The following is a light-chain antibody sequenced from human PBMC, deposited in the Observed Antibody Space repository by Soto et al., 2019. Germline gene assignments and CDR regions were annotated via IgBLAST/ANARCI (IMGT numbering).Light chain of an antibody. CDR2: GAS. CDR1: QSVSSSY. V-gene: IGKV3-20*01. Sequence: EIVLTQSPGTLSLSPGERATLSCRASQSVSSSYLAWYQLKPGQAPRLLIYGASSRATGLPDRFSGSGSGTDFTLTISRLEPEDIAVYYCQQYGSSPLTFGGGTKVEIK. J-gene: IGKJ4*01. CDR3: QQYGSSPLT.